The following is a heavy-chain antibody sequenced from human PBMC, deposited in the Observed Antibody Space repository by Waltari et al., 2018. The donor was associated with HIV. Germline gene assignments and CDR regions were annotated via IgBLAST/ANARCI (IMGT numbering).Heavy chain of an antibody. Sequence: EVLLVESGGGSVKPGGTLRLSCAASGFFFPNLWMTWVRQVPGKGLEWVGRIKSKSVGETTDYAASVRGRFTVSRDDSKNTLFLQMNNLKIEDTGIYYCTVPRSGSSGFFYWGQGILVTVSS. V-gene: IGHV3-15*01. D-gene: IGHD3-22*01. CDR1: GFFFPNLW. CDR3: TVPRSGSSGFFY. CDR2: IKSKSVGETT. J-gene: IGHJ4*02.